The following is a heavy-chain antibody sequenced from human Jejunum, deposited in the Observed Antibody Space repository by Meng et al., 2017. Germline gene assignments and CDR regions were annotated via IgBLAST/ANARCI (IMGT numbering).Heavy chain of an antibody. J-gene: IGHJ5*02. D-gene: IGHD2-15*01. CDR3: AKNGYCSGGRCSSGTSFDP. CDR1: GGSISNNNY. CDR2: ISDGGST. V-gene: IGHV4-4*02. Sequence: VALRESGPGLGKPSGTRSLTCAVSGGSISNNNYWSRVRQPPGKGLEWIGEISDGGSTSYNPSLKNRVTISIDKSKSQFSLKLSSVTAADTAVYFCAKNGYCSGGRCSSGTSFDPWGQGTLVTVSS.